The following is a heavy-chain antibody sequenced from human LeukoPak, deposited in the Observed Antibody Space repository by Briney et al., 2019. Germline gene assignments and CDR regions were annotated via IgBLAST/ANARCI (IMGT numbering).Heavy chain of an antibody. CDR2: ISYDGSNK. CDR3: AKGAGGPYNWFDP. CDR1: GFTFSSYG. V-gene: IGHV3-30*18. J-gene: IGHJ5*02. D-gene: IGHD3-10*01. Sequence: QPGRSLRLSCAASGFTFSSYGMHWVRQAPGKGLEWVAVISYDGSNKYYADSVKGRFTISRDNSKNTLYLQMNSLRAEDTAVYYCAKGAGGPYNWFDPWGQGTLVTVSS.